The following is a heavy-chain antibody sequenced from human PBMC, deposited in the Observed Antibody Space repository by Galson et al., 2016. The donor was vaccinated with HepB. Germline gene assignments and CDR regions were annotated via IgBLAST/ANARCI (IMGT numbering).Heavy chain of an antibody. V-gene: IGHV2-70*01. CDR3: ARIRMPNGGGDCFES. D-gene: IGHD3-16*01. J-gene: IGHJ3*02. Sequence: PALVKPTQTLTLTCTFSGFSLSTSAMCVSWIRQPPGKALEWLALLDWEDDKQYSTSLKTRLTISKDTSKNQVVLTMSNMDPVVTATYSCARIRMPNGGGDCFESWGQGTMVTVSS. CDR1: GFSLSTSAMC. CDR2: LDWEDDK.